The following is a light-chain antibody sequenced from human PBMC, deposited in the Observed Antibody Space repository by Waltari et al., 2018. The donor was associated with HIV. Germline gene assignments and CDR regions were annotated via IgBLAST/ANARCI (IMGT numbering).Light chain of an antibody. Sequence: EIELTQSPGTLSLSPGERATLACRASKSLNSTYLAWYQQQPGQTPRLLIYGASSRAIGIPDRFSGSGSGTDFTLTSSRLEPGDFAVYYCHQYGSSPRTFGQGTKVDIK. CDR2: GAS. J-gene: IGKJ1*01. V-gene: IGKV3-20*01. CDR3: HQYGSSPRT. CDR1: KSLNSTY.